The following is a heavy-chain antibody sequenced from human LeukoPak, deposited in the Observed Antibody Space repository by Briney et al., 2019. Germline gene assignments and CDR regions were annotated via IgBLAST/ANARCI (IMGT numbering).Heavy chain of an antibody. CDR2: NNPNTGDT. J-gene: IGHJ4*02. Sequence: ASVRVSCKASGYTFTGYYMHWVRQAPGQGLEWMGWNNPNTGDTNYAQKFQGRVTMTRDTSITTVYMEISRLTSDDTALFYCAVAPGDYWGQGTLVTVSS. D-gene: IGHD2-21*01. CDR3: AVAPGDY. CDR1: GYTFTGYY. V-gene: IGHV1-2*02.